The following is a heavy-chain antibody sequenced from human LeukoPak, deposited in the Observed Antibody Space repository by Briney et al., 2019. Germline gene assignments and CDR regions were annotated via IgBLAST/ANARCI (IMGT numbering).Heavy chain of an antibody. Sequence: SGGSLRLSCAASGFSFSAYGMNWVRQAPGKGLEWVSAIGGSGATTYYADSVRGRFTISRDNSKNTLYLQMNSLRAEDTAVYYCASEFRQVVPAAIKRDYWGQGTLVTVSS. J-gene: IGHJ4*02. D-gene: IGHD2-2*01. CDR2: IGGSGATT. CDR1: GFSFSAYG. CDR3: ASEFRQVVPAAIKRDY. V-gene: IGHV3-23*01.